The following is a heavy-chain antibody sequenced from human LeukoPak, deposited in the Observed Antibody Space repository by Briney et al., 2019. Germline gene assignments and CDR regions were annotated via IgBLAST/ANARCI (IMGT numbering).Heavy chain of an antibody. D-gene: IGHD3-9*01. V-gene: IGHV3-15*01. CDR3: TTERYFDWLLYLPYFDY. J-gene: IGHJ4*02. CDR2: IKSKTEGGTT. CDR1: GFTFSNAW. Sequence: GGSLSLSCAASGFTFSNAWLSWVPQAQGKGLKWVGRIKSKTEGGTTDYAAPVKGRFTISRDDSKNTLYLQMNSLKTEDTAVYYCTTERYFDWLLYLPYFDYWGQGTLVTVSS.